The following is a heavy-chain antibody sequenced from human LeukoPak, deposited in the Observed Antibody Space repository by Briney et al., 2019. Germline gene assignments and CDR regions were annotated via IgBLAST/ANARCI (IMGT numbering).Heavy chain of an antibody. V-gene: IGHV3-23*01. Sequence: GGSLRLSCAASGFTFSNFAMSWVRQSPGKGLEWVSGISIGEIFTYCADSVKGRFTITRDNSKNTLYLQMNDLRAEDTAVYYCAKKSPGVGRPTDFFDYWGQGTLVTVSS. CDR2: ISIGEIFT. CDR3: AKKSPGVGRPTDFFDY. D-gene: IGHD1-26*01. J-gene: IGHJ4*02. CDR1: GFTFSNFA.